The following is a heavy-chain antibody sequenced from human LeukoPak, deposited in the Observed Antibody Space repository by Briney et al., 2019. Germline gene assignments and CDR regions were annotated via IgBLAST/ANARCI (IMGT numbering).Heavy chain of an antibody. V-gene: IGHV3-15*01. CDR2: IKSKTDGGTT. D-gene: IGHD2-15*01. J-gene: IGHJ4*02. CDR3: TTDRSGYCSGGSCYPADY. Sequence: GGSLRLSCAASGFTFSSYAMSWVRQAPGKGLEWVGRIKSKTDGGTTDYAAPVKGRFTISRDDSKNTLYPQMNSLKTEDTAVYYCTTDRSGYCSGGSCYPADYWGQGTLVTVSS. CDR1: GFTFSSYA.